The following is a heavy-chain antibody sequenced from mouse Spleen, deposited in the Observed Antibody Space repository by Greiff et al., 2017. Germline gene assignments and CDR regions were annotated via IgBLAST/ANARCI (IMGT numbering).Heavy chain of an antibody. Sequence: VHVKQSGPELVKPGASVKMSCKASGYTFTDYYMHWVKQSHGKSLEWIGYIYPNNGGNGYNQKFKGKATLTVDKSSSTAYMELRSLTSEDSAVYYCARRDYSYYSYDGVFAYWGQGTLVTVSA. J-gene: IGHJ3*01. V-gene: IGHV1-34*01. CDR2: IYPNNGGN. CDR1: GYTFTDYY. CDR3: ARRDYSYYSYDGVFAY. D-gene: IGHD2-12*01.